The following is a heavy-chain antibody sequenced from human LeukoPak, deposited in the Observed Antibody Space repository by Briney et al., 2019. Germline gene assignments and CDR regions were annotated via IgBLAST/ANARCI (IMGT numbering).Heavy chain of an antibody. CDR3: ARQGLTYYDFWSGPNNWFDP. D-gene: IGHD3-3*01. CDR1: GYSFTSYW. V-gene: IGHV5-51*01. J-gene: IGHJ5*02. Sequence: GESLKISCKGSGYSFTSYWNGWVRQMPGKGLEWMGIIYPGDSDTRYSPSFQGQVTISADKSISTAYLQWSSLKAPDTAMYYCARQGLTYYDFWSGPNNWFDPWGQGTLVTVSS. CDR2: IYPGDSDT.